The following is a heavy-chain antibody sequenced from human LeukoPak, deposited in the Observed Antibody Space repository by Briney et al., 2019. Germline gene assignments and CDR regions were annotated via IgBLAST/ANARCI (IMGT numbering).Heavy chain of an antibody. V-gene: IGHV1-18*01. CDR2: ISAYNGYT. D-gene: IGHD3-22*01. CDR3: ARSKGPYYYDRSGYRDY. J-gene: IGHJ4*02. CDR1: GYIFTSSG. Sequence: ASVKVSCKASGYIFTSSGISWVRQAPGQGLEWMGWISAYNGYTNYAQMFQDRVTMTTDTSTTTAYMELRSLRSDDTAVYYCARSKGPYYYDRSGYRDYWGQGTLVTAAS.